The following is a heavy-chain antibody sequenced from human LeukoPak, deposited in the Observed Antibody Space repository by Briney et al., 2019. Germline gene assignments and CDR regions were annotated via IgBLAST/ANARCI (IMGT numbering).Heavy chain of an antibody. CDR3: ARGPYDSSGYSYY. D-gene: IGHD3-22*01. V-gene: IGHV7-4-1*02. CDR1: GYTFTKYA. CDR2: INTNTGNP. Sequence: GASVKVSCKASGYTFTKYAMNWVRQAPGQGLEWMGCINTNTGNPTYAQGFTGRFVFSLDTSVSAAYLQISSLKAEDSAVYYCARGPYDSSGYSYYWGQGTLVTVSS. J-gene: IGHJ4*02.